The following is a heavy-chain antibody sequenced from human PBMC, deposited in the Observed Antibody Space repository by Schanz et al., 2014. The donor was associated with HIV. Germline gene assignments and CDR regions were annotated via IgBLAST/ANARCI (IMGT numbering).Heavy chain of an antibody. D-gene: IGHD2-21*02. CDR1: GYTFTDYY. J-gene: IGHJ6*02. CDR3: ARRESDGALDV. V-gene: IGHV1-18*01. Sequence: QVQLVQSGAEVKKPGASVKVSCQASGYTFTDYYIHWVRQAPGQGLEWMGWISPYNGYTDYAQKLQGRVTLTTDTSTTTAYMDLRSLRSDDTAVYHCARRESDGALDVWGPGTTVIVSS. CDR2: ISPYNGYT.